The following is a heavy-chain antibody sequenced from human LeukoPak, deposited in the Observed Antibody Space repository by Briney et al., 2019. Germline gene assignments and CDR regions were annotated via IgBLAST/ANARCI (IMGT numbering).Heavy chain of an antibody. D-gene: IGHD3-10*01. V-gene: IGHV4-34*01. J-gene: IGHJ4*02. CDR1: GGSFSGYY. Sequence: PSETLSLTCAVYGGSFSGYYWSWIRQPPGKGLEWIGEINHSGRTNYNPSLKSRVTISVDRSKNQFSLKLSSVTAADTAVYYCARGNRRITMVRGVIPAGFDYWGQGTLVTVSS. CDR2: INHSGRT. CDR3: ARGNRRITMVRGVIPAGFDY.